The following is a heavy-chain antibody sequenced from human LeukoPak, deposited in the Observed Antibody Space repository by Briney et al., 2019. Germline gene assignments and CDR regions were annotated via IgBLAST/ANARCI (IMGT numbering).Heavy chain of an antibody. CDR3: ARPRDTAMVLFDY. J-gene: IGHJ4*02. CDR1: GYSSTSYW. Sequence: GESLEISCKGSGYSSTSYWIGWVRQMPGKGLEWMGIIYPGDSDTRYSPSFQGQVTISADKSISTAYLQWSSLKASDTAMYYCARPRDTAMVLFDYWGQGTLVTVSS. CDR2: IYPGDSDT. D-gene: IGHD5-18*01. V-gene: IGHV5-51*01.